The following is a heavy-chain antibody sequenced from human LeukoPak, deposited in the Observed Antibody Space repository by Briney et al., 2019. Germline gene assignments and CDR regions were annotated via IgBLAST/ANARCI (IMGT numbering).Heavy chain of an antibody. CDR2: IGGSDGTT. CDR3: AKGGWRTFFDT. D-gene: IGHD6-19*01. J-gene: IGHJ4*02. V-gene: IGHV3-23*01. Sequence: GGSLRISCTASGFTFRNFAMTWVRQAPGKGLGWLSTIGGSDGTTDYADSVKGRFTISRDNSKNTLYLQINSLRADDTALYFCAKGGWRTFFDTWGPGALVTVSS. CDR1: GFTFRNFA.